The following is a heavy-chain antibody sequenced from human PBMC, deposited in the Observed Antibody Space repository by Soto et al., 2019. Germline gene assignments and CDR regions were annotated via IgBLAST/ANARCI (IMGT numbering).Heavy chain of an antibody. CDR1: GFMFSGYG. CDR2: VSHDGVDN. CDR3: AKLIGGVKASGGTGNWIDP. D-gene: IGHD2-15*01. Sequence: QVQLVESGGGVDQPGGSLRLSCAASGFMFSGYGMHWIRQAPGKGLEWVAVVSHDGVDNYYGDSVMGRCTVSRDDSKNTLFLQIDRVTADDSGVYYCAKLIGGVKASGGTGNWIDPWGQGTLVTVSS. J-gene: IGHJ5*02. V-gene: IGHV3-30*18.